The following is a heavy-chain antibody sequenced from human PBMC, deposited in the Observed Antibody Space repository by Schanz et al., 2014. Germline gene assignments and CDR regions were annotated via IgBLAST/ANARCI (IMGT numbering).Heavy chain of an antibody. CDR3: ARDGVDAAAGGNY. D-gene: IGHD6-13*01. CDR2: INPSGGST. CDR1: GYTFTSHG. Sequence: QVQLVQSGGEMKKPGASVKVSCKASGYTFTSHGISWVRQAPGQGLEWMGIINPSGGSTRYGQKFQGRITVTTDTSTSTVYLELSSLRSEDTAVYYCARDGVDAAAGGNYWGQGSLVTVSS. J-gene: IGHJ4*02. V-gene: IGHV1-46*03.